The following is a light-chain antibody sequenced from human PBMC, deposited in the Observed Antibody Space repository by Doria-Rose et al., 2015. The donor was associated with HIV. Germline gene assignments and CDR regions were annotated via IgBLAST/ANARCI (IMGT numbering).Light chain of an antibody. CDR2: DRS. J-gene: IGKJ1*01. V-gene: IGKV3-20*01. CDR1: QSFSSTY. CDR3: HQYGSAWT. Sequence: EIVMTQSPGTLSLSPGERATLSCRASQSFSSTYLAWYQQQPGQAPSLLIYDRSTRATGIPDRSSASASATDFTLTIDRLEPEDFALYCCHQYGSAWTFGQGTKVEI.